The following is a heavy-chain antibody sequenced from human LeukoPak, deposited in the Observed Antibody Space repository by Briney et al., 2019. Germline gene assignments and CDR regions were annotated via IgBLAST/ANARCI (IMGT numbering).Heavy chain of an antibody. D-gene: IGHD1-26*01. Sequence: PSETLSLTCTFSGGSISSSTYYWGWIRQPPGKGLEWIGSLYYSGSTYSNPSLKGRVTISVDTSKNQFSLKLSSVTAADTAVYYCARDRLVGATFYYYYYMDVWGKGTTVTVSS. V-gene: IGHV4-39*07. CDR3: ARDRLVGATFYYYYYMDV. CDR2: LYYSGST. CDR1: GGSISSSTYY. J-gene: IGHJ6*03.